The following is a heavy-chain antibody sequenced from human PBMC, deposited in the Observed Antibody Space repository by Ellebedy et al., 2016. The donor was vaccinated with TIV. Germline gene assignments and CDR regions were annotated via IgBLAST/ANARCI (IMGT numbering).Heavy chain of an antibody. Sequence: ASVKVSCXASGDTFSHYGFSWVRQAPGQGLEWMGWINPNNGATDYAQRFQGRVTLTRDTSISTAYMELYRLRSNDTAVYYCARDVWWGQGTLVTVSS. CDR2: INPNNGAT. J-gene: IGHJ4*02. V-gene: IGHV1-2*02. CDR3: ARDVW. CDR1: GDTFSHYG.